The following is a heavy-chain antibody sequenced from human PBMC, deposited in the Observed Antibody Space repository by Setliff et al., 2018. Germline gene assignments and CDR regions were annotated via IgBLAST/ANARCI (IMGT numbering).Heavy chain of an antibody. D-gene: IGHD6-13*01. CDR1: GFTFSNYW. J-gene: IGHJ4*02. V-gene: IGHV3-7*03. Sequence: GSLRLSCAASGFTFSNYWMSWVRQAPGKGLEWVANIKQDGSEKYYADSVKGRFTISRDNAKNSLYLQMNSLRAEDMALYYCAKGDRIAAAGAFDYWGQGTLVTVSS. CDR2: IKQDGSEK. CDR3: AKGDRIAAAGAFDY.